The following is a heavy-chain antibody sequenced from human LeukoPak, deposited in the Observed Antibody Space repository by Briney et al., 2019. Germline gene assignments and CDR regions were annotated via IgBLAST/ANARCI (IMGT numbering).Heavy chain of an antibody. CDR2: INHSGST. D-gene: IGHD1-1*01. Sequence: KASETLSLTCAVYGESFSGYYWGWIRQPPGKGLEWIGEINHSGSTNYNPSLKSRVTISVDTSKNQFSLKLSSVTAADTAVYYCARGQLIPTPLDYWGQGTLVTVSS. J-gene: IGHJ4*02. CDR1: GESFSGYY. V-gene: IGHV4-34*01. CDR3: ARGQLIPTPLDY.